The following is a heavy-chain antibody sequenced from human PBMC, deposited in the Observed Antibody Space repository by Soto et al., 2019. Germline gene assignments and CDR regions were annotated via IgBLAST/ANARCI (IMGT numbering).Heavy chain of an antibody. CDR1: GASVGGHY. V-gene: IGHV4-59*02. D-gene: IGHD3-22*01. J-gene: IGHJ4*02. CDR2: VDYTRST. CDR3: ARRSYFESSAYNHFDX. Sequence: LSLACQVTGASVGGHYWSCIRQPPGKGLEWIWFVDYTRSTKTHPFLKSRVTISIATSNNQFSLRLRSVTAADTAVYFCARRSYFESSAYNHFDXWGQGILVTVSX.